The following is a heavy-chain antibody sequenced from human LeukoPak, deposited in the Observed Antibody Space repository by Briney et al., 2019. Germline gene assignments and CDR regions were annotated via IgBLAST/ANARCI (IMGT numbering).Heavy chain of an antibody. CDR1: GFTFNTYW. CDR3: ARLTTGIAVAQHAFDI. Sequence: GGSLRLSCSGSGFTFNTYWMSWVRQAPGKGLEWVANINRDGSEKDYVDSVKGRFTISRDNAKKSLYLQMNSLRVEDTAMYYCARLTTGIAVAQHAFDIWGQGTMVTVSS. J-gene: IGHJ3*02. CDR2: INRDGSEK. D-gene: IGHD6-19*01. V-gene: IGHV3-7*03.